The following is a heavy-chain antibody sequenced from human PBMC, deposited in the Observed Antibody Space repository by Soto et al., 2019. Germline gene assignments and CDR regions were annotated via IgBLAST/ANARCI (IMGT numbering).Heavy chain of an antibody. D-gene: IGHD4-4*01. V-gene: IGHV1-18*01. CDR1: GYTFVTYY. CDR2: ISPHNGKT. Sequence: QVQLVQSGGEVQKPGASVKVSCKTSGYTFVTYYISWLRQAPGQGIEWVGWISPHNGKTNYIQSLQGRVTLTADTSTGTAYLELRRLQSNDTAVYFCARDSSNYFDYWGQGTLVTVSS. CDR3: ARDSSNYFDY. J-gene: IGHJ4*02.